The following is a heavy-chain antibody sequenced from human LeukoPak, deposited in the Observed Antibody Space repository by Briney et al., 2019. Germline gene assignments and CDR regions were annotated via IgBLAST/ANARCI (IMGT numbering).Heavy chain of an antibody. CDR2: ISYDGSNK. CDR3: AKDLRGRRYQLLRGGLYYYYGMDV. D-gene: IGHD2-2*01. V-gene: IGHV3-30-3*01. J-gene: IGHJ6*02. Sequence: PGRSLRLSCAASGFTFSSYAMHWVRQAPGKGLQWVAVISYDGSNKYCADSVKGRFTISRDNSKNTLYLQMNSLRAEDTAVYYCAKDLRGRRYQLLRGGLYYYYGMDVWGQGTTVTVSS. CDR1: GFTFSSYA.